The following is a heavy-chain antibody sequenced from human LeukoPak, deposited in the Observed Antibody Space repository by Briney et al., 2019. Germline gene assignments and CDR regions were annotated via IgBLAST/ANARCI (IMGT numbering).Heavy chain of an antibody. CDR1: GCIFTSYW. D-gene: IGHD3-22*01. J-gene: IGHJ3*02. CDR2: IYPGDSDT. Sequence: GALEISCQGSGCIFTSYWIGLVRQLPGKGLEWMGIIYPGDSDTRHSPSSQGQVTISADKSISTAYLQWSSLKASDTAMYYCASLMYYYDSSGYSREDAFDIWGQGTMVTVSS. V-gene: IGHV5-51*01. CDR3: ASLMYYYDSSGYSREDAFDI.